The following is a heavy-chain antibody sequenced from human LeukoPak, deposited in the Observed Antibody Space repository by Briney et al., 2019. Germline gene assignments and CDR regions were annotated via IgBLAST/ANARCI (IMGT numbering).Heavy chain of an antibody. Sequence: ASVRVSCKASGYTFTGYYMHWVRQAPGQGLEWMGMIKPSGGSIRYEQNFQGRVTMTRDTSTSTVYMELSSLTSEDTAVYYCARDFYSSSSTGVPNSFDPWGQGTLVTVSS. D-gene: IGHD6-6*01. CDR2: IKPSGGSI. J-gene: IGHJ5*02. V-gene: IGHV1-46*01. CDR1: GYTFTGYY. CDR3: ARDFYSSSSTGVPNSFDP.